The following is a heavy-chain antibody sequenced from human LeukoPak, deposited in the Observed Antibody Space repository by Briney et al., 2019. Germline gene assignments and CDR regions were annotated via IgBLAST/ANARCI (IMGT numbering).Heavy chain of an antibody. J-gene: IGHJ4*02. CDR2: ITAYQGNT. CDR1: GYIFPSYG. D-gene: IGHD2-21*02. Sequence: ASVKVSCKASGYIFPSYGISWVRQAPGQGLEWMGWITAYQGNTAWAQKFQGRVTITADKSTNTAYMELSSLRSEDTAVYYWGRDLLLDYWGQGTLVTVSS. CDR3: GRDLLLDY. V-gene: IGHV1-18*01.